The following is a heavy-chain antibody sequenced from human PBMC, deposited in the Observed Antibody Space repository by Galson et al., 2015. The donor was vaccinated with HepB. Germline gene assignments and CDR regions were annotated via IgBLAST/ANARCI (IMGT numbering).Heavy chain of an antibody. CDR3: ARDLRGGYCSGGSCYGLPSHTGYWYFDL. CDR2: IYHSGST. CDR1: GGSISSSNW. V-gene: IGHV4-4*02. Sequence: ETLSLTCAVSGGSISSSNWWSWVRQPPGKGLEWIGEIYHSGSTNYNPSLKSRVTISVDKSKNQFSLKLSSVTAADTAVYYCARDLRGGYCSGGSCYGLPSHTGYWYFDLWGRGTLVTVSS. J-gene: IGHJ2*01. D-gene: IGHD2-15*01.